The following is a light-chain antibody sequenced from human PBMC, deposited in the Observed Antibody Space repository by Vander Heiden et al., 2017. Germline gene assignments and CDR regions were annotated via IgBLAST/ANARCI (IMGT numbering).Light chain of an antibody. V-gene: IGKV3-15*01. CDR3: QQYNNWPPWT. CDR1: QSVSSN. J-gene: IGKJ1*01. CDR2: GAS. Sequence: EIVMTQSPATLSVSQGERATLSCRASQSVSSNLAWYQQKPGQAPRLLIYGASTRFSGSGSGTEFTLTISSLQSEDFAVYYCQQYNNWPPWTFGQGTKVEIK.